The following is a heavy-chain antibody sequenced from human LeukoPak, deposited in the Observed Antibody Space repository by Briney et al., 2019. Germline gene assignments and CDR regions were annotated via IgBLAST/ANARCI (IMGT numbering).Heavy chain of an antibody. CDR1: GYTFTGYY. CDR3: ARRSGIAAAGTSTNYYCMDV. V-gene: IGHV1-2*02. CDR2: INPNSGGT. D-gene: IGHD6-13*01. Sequence: ASVKVSCKASGYTFTGYYMHWVRQAPGQGLEWMGWINPNSGGTNYAQKFQGRVTMTRDTSISTAYMELSRLRSDDTAVYYCARRSGIAAAGTSTNYYCMDVWGKGTTVTISS. J-gene: IGHJ6*03.